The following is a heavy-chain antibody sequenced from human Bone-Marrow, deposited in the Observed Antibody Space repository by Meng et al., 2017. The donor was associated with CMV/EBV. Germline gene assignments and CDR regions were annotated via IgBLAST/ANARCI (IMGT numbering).Heavy chain of an antibody. V-gene: IGHV1-69*05. Sequence: SVKVSCKASGGTFSSYAISWVRQAPGQGLEWMGGIIPIFGTANYAQKFQGRVTITTDESTSTAYMELSSLRSEDTAVYYCARAPSIAAPFDYWGQGTLVTVSS. CDR2: IIPIFGTA. D-gene: IGHD6-6*01. CDR3: ARAPSIAAPFDY. J-gene: IGHJ4*02. CDR1: GGTFSSYA.